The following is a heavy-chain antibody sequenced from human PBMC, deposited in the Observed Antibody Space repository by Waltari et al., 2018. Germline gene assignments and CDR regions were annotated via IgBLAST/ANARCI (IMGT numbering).Heavy chain of an antibody. D-gene: IGHD2-21*02. Sequence: QVQLQESGPGLVKPSETLSLTCTVSGGSLRSHYWSWIRQPPGKGLEWIGYIYYSGSTNYNPSLKSRVTISVDTSKNQFALKLSSVTAADTAVYYCARDSVTALDPWGQGTLVTVSS. J-gene: IGHJ5*02. V-gene: IGHV4-59*11. CDR3: ARDSVTALDP. CDR1: GGSLRSHY. CDR2: IYYSGST.